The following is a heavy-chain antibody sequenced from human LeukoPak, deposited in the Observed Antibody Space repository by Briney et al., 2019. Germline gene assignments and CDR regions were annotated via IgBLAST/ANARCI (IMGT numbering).Heavy chain of an antibody. Sequence: SETLSLTCTVSGGSISSYYWSWIRQPPGKGLEWIGYIFYSGSTNFNPSLESRVTMSVDTSKNQFSLNLNSVTAADTAVYYCARFRSPDAFDMWGQGTMVAVSS. CDR1: GGSISSYY. CDR2: IFYSGST. J-gene: IGHJ3*02. V-gene: IGHV4-59*01. CDR3: ARFRSPDAFDM.